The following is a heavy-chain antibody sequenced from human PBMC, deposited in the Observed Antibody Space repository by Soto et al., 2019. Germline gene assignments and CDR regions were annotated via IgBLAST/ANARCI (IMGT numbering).Heavy chain of an antibody. D-gene: IGHD2-21*02. J-gene: IGHJ3*02. V-gene: IGHV3-23*01. CDR3: TTSGPATAIFAFDI. CDR2: ISGSGGST. CDR1: GFTFSSYA. Sequence: GGSLRLSCAASGFTFSSYAMSWVRQAPGKGLEWVSAISGSGGSTYYADSVKGRFTISRDNSKNTLYLQMNSLKTEDTAVYYCTTSGPATAIFAFDIWGQGTMVTVSS.